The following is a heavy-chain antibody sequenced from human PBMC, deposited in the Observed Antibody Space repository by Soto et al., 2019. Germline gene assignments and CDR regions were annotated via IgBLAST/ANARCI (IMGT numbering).Heavy chain of an antibody. D-gene: IGHD2-15*01. CDR1: GFTFSSYA. V-gene: IGHV3-64D*06. Sequence: GGSLRLSCAASGFTFSSYAMSWVRQVPGKGPEAISAVSTSGRSTYYADSVKDRFTISRDNSKNTLFLQMGSLRPEDTAIYYCVKQAHGLDGVAFDYWGQGTQVTVSS. CDR2: VSTSGRST. CDR3: VKQAHGLDGVAFDY. J-gene: IGHJ4*02.